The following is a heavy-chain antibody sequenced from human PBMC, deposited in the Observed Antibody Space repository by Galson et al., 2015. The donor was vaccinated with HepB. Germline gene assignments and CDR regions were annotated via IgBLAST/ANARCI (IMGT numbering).Heavy chain of an antibody. CDR3: AKGEGGAGTMIVVALYYFDY. Sequence: SLRLSCAAPGFTFSSYGMHWVRQAPGKGLEWVAVISYDGSNKYYADSVKGRFTISRDNSKNTLYLQMNSLRAEDTAVYYCAKGEGGAGTMIVVALYYFDYWGQGTLVTVSS. J-gene: IGHJ4*02. V-gene: IGHV3-30*18. CDR2: ISYDGSNK. D-gene: IGHD3-22*01. CDR1: GFTFSSYG.